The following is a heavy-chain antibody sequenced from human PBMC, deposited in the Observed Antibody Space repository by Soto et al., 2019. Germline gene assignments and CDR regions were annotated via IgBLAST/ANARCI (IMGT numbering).Heavy chain of an antibody. CDR3: AREGDSSGQYYYYGMDV. CDR2: ISYDGSNK. V-gene: IGHV3-30-3*01. CDR1: GFTFSSYA. Sequence: GGSLRLSCAASGFTFSSYAMHWVRQAPGKGLEWVAVISYDGSNKYYADSVKGRFTISRDNSKNTLYLQMNSLRSEDTAVYYCAREGDSSGQYYYYGMDVWGQGTTVTVSS. D-gene: IGHD3-22*01. J-gene: IGHJ6*02.